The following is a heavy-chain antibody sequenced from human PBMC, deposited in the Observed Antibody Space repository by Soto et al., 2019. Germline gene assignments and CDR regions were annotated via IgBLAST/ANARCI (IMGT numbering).Heavy chain of an antibody. CDR3: ATDSATSYFGMDV. V-gene: IGHV4-34*01. Sequence: KPSETLSLTCAVYGGSFTGNYRSWIRQPPGKGLEWIGEVNDSGSTNFNPSLKSRVTISVDTSKRQFTLKLTSVTAADTAVYYCATDSATSYFGMDVWGHGTTFTVSS. CDR1: GGSFTGNY. CDR2: VNDSGST. D-gene: IGHD1-26*01. J-gene: IGHJ6*02.